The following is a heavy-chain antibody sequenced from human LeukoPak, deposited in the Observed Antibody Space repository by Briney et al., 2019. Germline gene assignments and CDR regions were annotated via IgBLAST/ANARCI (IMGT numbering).Heavy chain of an antibody. D-gene: IGHD6-6*01. Sequence: GGSLRLSCAASGFTFSDYAMTWVRQAPGKGLEWVSAISGSGGSTYYADSVKGRFTISRDNSKNTGYLQLNTLRVEDTAVYYCAKGSRSNGYYIDYWGQGTLVTVSS. CDR3: AKGSRSNGYYIDY. CDR1: GFTFSDYA. CDR2: ISGSGGST. V-gene: IGHV3-23*01. J-gene: IGHJ4*02.